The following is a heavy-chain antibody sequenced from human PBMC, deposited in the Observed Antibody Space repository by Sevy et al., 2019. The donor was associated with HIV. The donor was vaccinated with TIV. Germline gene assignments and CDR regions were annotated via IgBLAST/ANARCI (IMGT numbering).Heavy chain of an antibody. V-gene: IGHV4-61*02. J-gene: IGHJ4*02. CDR1: GGSISSGTYY. CDR3: ARYYYGSGKYYFDY. D-gene: IGHD3-10*01. CDR2: IYTSGIT. Sequence: SETLSLTCTVSGGSISSGTYYWSWIRQPAGKGLEWIGRIYTSGITNYNPSLKSRVTISLDTSKNQFSLNLSSVTAADTAVYYCARYYYGSGKYYFDYWGQGILVTVSS.